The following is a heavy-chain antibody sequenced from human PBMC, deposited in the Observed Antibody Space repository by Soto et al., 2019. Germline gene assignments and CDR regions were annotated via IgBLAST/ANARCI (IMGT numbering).Heavy chain of an antibody. CDR1: GFTFSSYA. V-gene: IGHV3-23*01. CDR3: AKVFYYYDSSGYYYFDY. Sequence: QSGGSLSLSSAASGFTFSSYAVSWVRQAPGKGPEWISSISGSGSTIYYADSVKGRFTISRDNSKNTLYLQMSSLRAEDTAVYYCAKVFYYYDSSGYYYFDYWGEGSLVTVSS. D-gene: IGHD3-22*01. CDR2: ISGSGSTI. J-gene: IGHJ4*02.